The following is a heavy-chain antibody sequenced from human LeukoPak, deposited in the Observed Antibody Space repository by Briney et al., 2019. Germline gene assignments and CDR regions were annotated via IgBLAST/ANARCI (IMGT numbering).Heavy chain of an antibody. CDR1: GFTFSSYA. CDR3: AKTRPLDIISWSHGDY. Sequence: GGSLRLSCAASGFTFSSYAVSWVRQAPGKGLEWVSAISGSGESTYYGDSVKGRFTISRDNSKTTLYLQMNRRRAEDTVVYYCAKTRPLDIISWSHGDYWGQGTLVTVSS. J-gene: IGHJ4*02. V-gene: IGHV3-23*01. CDR2: ISGSGEST. D-gene: IGHD6-13*01.